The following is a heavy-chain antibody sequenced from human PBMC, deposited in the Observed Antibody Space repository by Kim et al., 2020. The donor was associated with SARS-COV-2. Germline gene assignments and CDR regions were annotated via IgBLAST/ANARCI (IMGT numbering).Heavy chain of an antibody. J-gene: IGHJ5*02. V-gene: IGHV3-23*03. Sequence: GGSLRLSCAASGFTFSSFAMSWVRQAPGTGLEWVPVISNGGSGTYNPYSVKGRSTSPRDNSRITLYRKLTSLRAEDTVLNSCAKVEVVEWARLESFDP. D-gene: IGHD3-3*01. CDR3: AKVEVVEWARLESFDP. CDR2: ISNGGSGT. CDR1: GFTFSSFA.